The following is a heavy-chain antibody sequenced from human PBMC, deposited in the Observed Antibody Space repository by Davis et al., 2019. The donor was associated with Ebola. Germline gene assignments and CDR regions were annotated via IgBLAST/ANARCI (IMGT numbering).Heavy chain of an antibody. CDR1: GGTFSSYA. D-gene: IGHD5-24*01. CDR3: ARGRRWGNTIYLAY. CDR2: IIPIFGTA. V-gene: IGHV1-69*13. J-gene: IGHJ4*02. Sequence: AASVKVSCKASGGTFSSYAISWVRQAPGQGLEWMGGIIPIFGTANYAQKFQGRVTITADESTSTAYMELSSLRSEDTAVYYCARGRRWGNTIYLAYWGQGTLVTVSS.